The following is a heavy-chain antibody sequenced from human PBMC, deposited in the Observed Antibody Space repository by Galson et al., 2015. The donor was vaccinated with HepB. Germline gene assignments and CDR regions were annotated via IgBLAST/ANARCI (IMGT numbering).Heavy chain of an antibody. CDR3: ARVAGMTQYGMDV. Sequence: SLRLSCAASGFTFSSYAMHWVRQAPGKGLEWVAVISYDGSNKYYADSVKGRFTISRDNFKNTLYLQMNSLRAEDTAVYYCARVAGMTQYGMDVWGQGTTVTVSS. CDR1: GFTFSSYA. V-gene: IGHV3-30-3*01. CDR2: ISYDGSNK. J-gene: IGHJ6*02.